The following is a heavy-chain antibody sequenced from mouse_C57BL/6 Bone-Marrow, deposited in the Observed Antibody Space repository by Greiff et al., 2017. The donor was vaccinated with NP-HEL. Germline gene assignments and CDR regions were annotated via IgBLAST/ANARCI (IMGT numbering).Heavy chain of an antibody. CDR1: GYTFTSYW. Sequence: VQLQQPGAELVMPGASVKLSCKASGYTFTSYWMHWVKQRPGQGLEWIGEIDPSDSYTNYNQKFKGKSTLTVDKSSSTAYMQLSSLTSEDSAVYYCARAGWGVWFAYWGQGTLVTVSA. V-gene: IGHV1-69*01. D-gene: IGHD2-3*01. CDR2: IDPSDSYT. J-gene: IGHJ3*01. CDR3: ARAGWGVWFAY.